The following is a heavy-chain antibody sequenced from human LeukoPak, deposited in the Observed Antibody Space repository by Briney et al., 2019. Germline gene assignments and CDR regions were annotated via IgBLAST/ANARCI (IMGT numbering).Heavy chain of an antibody. D-gene: IGHD3-16*01. J-gene: IGHJ3*02. V-gene: IGHV3-23*01. CDR1: GFTFSSFD. CDR3: GKYLQQSGDPYALDM. Sequence: PGGSLRLSCSASGFTFSSFDMGWVRQAPGEGLEWVSSISGSGGITNYAGSGKGRFTISRDNAKNTLYLQMNSLRAEDTAVYYCGKYLQQSGDPYALDMWGQGTMVTVSS. CDR2: ISGSGGIT.